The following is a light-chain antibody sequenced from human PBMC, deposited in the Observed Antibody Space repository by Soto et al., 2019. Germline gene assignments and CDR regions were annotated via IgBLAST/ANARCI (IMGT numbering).Light chain of an antibody. CDR2: GAS. V-gene: IGKV3-20*01. Sequence: TRRPGNLCMSPGARAPLSCRASQSVSSNLAWYQQKPGQAPRLLFFGASNRATGIPDRFSGSGSGTDFTLTISRLEPEDFAVYYCQQYGSSPGTFGQGTKVDIK. J-gene: IGKJ1*01. CDR1: QSVSSN. CDR3: QQYGSSPGT.